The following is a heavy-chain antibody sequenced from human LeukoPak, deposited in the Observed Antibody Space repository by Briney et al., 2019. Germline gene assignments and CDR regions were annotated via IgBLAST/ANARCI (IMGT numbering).Heavy chain of an antibody. D-gene: IGHD3-22*01. Sequence: ASVKVSCKASGYTFTSYDINWVRQAPGQGLEWMGWINPNSGGTNYAQKFQGRVTMTRDTSISTAYMELSRLRSDDTAVYYCALRGDYYDSSGYTDYWGQGTLVTVSS. CDR3: ALRGDYYDSSGYTDY. CDR2: INPNSGGT. V-gene: IGHV1-2*02. CDR1: GYTFTSYD. J-gene: IGHJ4*02.